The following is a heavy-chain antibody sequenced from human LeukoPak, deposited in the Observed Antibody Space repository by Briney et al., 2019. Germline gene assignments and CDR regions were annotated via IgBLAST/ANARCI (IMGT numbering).Heavy chain of an antibody. CDR1: GFGLSILS. D-gene: IGHD3-10*01. J-gene: IGHJ4*02. V-gene: IGHV1-24*01. Sequence: GASVKVSCKISGFGLSILSIHWMRQAPGKGLEWVGGIRPETGEPTFAQKFRGRATITEDTFTDTGYLELRGLTSEDTAVYYCSTDSGRSYFYFDFWGQGTLVTVSS. CDR3: STDSGRSYFYFDF. CDR2: IRPETGEP.